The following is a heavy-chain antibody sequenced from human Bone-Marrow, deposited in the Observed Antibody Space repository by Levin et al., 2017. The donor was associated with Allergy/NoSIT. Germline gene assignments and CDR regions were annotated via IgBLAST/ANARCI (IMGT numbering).Heavy chain of an antibody. CDR2: SSAYNGRT. CDR3: ARENYDTSGQRLHFDS. Sequence: GESLKISCKASGYTFSNYVISWVRQVPGQGLEWMGWSSAYNGRTKYVQNFEDRVNMTTDRSTSTVYMELRSLGSGDTAVYYCARENYDTSGQRLHFDSWGQGTLVTVSS. D-gene: IGHD3-22*01. J-gene: IGHJ4*02. CDR1: GYTFSNYV. V-gene: IGHV1-18*01.